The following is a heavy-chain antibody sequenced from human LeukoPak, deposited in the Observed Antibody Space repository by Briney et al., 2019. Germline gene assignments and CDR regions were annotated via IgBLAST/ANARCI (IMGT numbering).Heavy chain of an antibody. D-gene: IGHD4-17*01. Sequence: QSGGSLRLSCAASRLTFSSYGMHWVRQAPGKGLEWVAVISYDGSNKYYADSVKGRFTISRDNSKNTLYLQINSLRVEDTAVYYCAKGDYGDYGDQRQFDYWGQGTLVTVSS. CDR1: RLTFSSYG. V-gene: IGHV3-30*18. J-gene: IGHJ4*02. CDR3: AKGDYGDYGDQRQFDY. CDR2: ISYDGSNK.